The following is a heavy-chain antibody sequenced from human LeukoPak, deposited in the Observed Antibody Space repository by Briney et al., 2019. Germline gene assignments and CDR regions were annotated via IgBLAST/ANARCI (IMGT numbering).Heavy chain of an antibody. CDR1: GSTFSSYG. Sequence: GGSLRLCCAASGSTFSSYGMHWVRQAPGKGLEWVAVIRFDESHRYYADSVKGRFTISRDNSKNTLFLQMNSLRAEDTALYYCARWDIPTADIDYWGQGTLVTVSS. J-gene: IGHJ4*02. CDR3: ARWDIPTADIDY. D-gene: IGHD6-13*01. CDR2: IRFDESHR. V-gene: IGHV3-33*01.